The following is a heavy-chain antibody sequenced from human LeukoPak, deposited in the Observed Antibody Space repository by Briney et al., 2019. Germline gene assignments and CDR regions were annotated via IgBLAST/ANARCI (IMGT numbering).Heavy chain of an antibody. Sequence: SETLTLTCAVYGESFSGHYWTWIRQPPGKGLEWIGEVNHSGYTNDNPSLKSRVTISVDTSKNQFSLRLRSVTAADTGVYFCARMTTGHDFWGQGTLVTVSS. CDR3: ARMTTGHDF. CDR1: GESFSGHY. D-gene: IGHD4-17*01. J-gene: IGHJ4*02. V-gene: IGHV4-34*01. CDR2: VNHSGYT.